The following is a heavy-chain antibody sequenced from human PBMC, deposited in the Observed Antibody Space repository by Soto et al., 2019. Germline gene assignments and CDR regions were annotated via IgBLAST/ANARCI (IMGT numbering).Heavy chain of an antibody. CDR1: GGSISSSSYY. J-gene: IGHJ4*02. V-gene: IGHV4-31*03. D-gene: IGHD3-3*01. CDR2: IYYSGST. CDR3: ARAGYYDFWSGYSVFDY. Sequence: SETLSLTCTVSGGSISSSSYYWGWIRQPPGKGLEWIGYIYYSGSTYYNPSLKSRVTISVDTSKNQFSLKLSSVAAADTAVYYCARAGYYDFWSGYSVFDYWGQGTLVTVSS.